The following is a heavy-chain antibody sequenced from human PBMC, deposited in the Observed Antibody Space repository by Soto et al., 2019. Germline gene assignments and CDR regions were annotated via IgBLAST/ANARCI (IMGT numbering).Heavy chain of an antibody. V-gene: IGHV4-31*03. CDR2: SYYSGST. J-gene: IGHJ5*02. CDR3: ARAEIVEMATTPRNWFDP. D-gene: IGHD3-22*01. CDR1: GASISSGGYY. Sequence: PSETLSLTCTVSGASISSGGYYWSWIRQHPEKGLEWIGYSYYSGSTYYNPSLKSRVSISVDTSKNQFSLKLSSVTAADTAVYYCARAEIVEMATTPRNWFDPWGQGTLVTVSS.